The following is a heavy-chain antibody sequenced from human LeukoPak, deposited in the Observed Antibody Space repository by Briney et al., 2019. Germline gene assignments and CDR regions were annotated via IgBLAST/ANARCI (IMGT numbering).Heavy chain of an antibody. CDR2: IRAEGAPT. D-gene: IGHD6-19*01. V-gene: IGHV3-23*01. CDR3: VKDGHCRDSICATKIVVAGYLDH. CDR1: VSTFSIYS. Sequence: PGGPLRPSCRAPVSTFSIYSINWVRQAPGKGQGCVSVIRAEGAPTSSTRSVKGRFTISRDTSKNMLYLQMNSLSAEATATYYCVKDGHCRDSICATKIVVAGYLDHWGQGTQVTVSA. J-gene: IGHJ4*02.